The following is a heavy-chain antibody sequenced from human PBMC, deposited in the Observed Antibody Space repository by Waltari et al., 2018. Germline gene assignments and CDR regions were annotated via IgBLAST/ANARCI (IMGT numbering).Heavy chain of an antibody. D-gene: IGHD3-3*01. CDR1: GFTFSSHW. CDR2: IKQDASEK. CDR3: ARYDLRTPWDGMDV. J-gene: IGHJ6*02. Sequence: DVHLVESGGGLVQPGGSLRLSCAASGFTFSSHWMSWVRQAPGKGVQYVASIKQDASEKYYRDSVKGRFTISRDNAENSLSLQMNSLRAEDTAIYYCARYDLRTPWDGMDVWGQGTTVTVSS. V-gene: IGHV3-7*03.